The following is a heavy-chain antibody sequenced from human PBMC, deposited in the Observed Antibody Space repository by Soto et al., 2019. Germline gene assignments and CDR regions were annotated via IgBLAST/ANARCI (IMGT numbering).Heavy chain of an antibody. CDR3: TTEFNILTGPHLGEFDY. CDR2: IKSKTDGGTK. J-gene: IGHJ4*02. D-gene: IGHD3-9*01. V-gene: IGHV3-15*01. Sequence: PGGSLRLCCAASGFTFSNAWISGVRHAPGKGLEWFGRIKSKTDGGTKESAAPVKGRFTFPRHDSKNTLYLQMNSLKTEDTAVYYCTTEFNILTGPHLGEFDYWGQGTLVTVS. CDR1: GFTFSNAW.